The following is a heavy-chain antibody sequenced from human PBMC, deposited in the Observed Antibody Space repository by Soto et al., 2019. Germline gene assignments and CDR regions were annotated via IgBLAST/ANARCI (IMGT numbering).Heavy chain of an antibody. CDR3: AKYRGHYYDSSGLDY. J-gene: IGHJ4*02. CDR2: ISYDGGNK. D-gene: IGHD3-22*01. Sequence: GGSLRLSCAASGFTFSSYGMHWVRQAPGKGLEWVAVISYDGGNKYYADSVKGRFTISRDNSKNTLYLQMNSLRAEDTAVYYCAKYRGHYYDSSGLDYWGQGTLVTVSS. V-gene: IGHV3-30*18. CDR1: GFTFSSYG.